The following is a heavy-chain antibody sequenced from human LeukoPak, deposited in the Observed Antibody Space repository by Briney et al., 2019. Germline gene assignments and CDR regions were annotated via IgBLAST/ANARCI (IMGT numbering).Heavy chain of an antibody. J-gene: IGHJ4*02. CDR2: ISGSGKTI. V-gene: IGHV3-48*03. CDR1: GFMFSSYQ. D-gene: IGHD5-12*01. Sequence: GGSLRLSCAASGFMFSSYQMNWVRQAPEKGLEWVSYISGSGKTIFYSDSVRGRFTTSRDNAKNSLYLQMNSLRAEDTAFYYCAINGGGDSGYGNFDYWGQGTLVTVSS. CDR3: AINGGGDSGYGNFDY.